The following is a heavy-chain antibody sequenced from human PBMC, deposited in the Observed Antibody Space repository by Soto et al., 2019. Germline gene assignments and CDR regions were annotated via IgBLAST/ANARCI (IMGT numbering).Heavy chain of an antibody. CDR1: GGSISSFY. J-gene: IGHJ4*02. CDR3: ARGFRSGWSGDYFDS. Sequence: QVQLRESGPGLVKPSETLSLTCTVSGGSISSFYLSWSRQSPVRGLEWIGYIYYTGSTHLNPSLKSRVKLSVDTSKDQFSLRLSSVTAADTAVYFCARGFRSGWSGDYFDSWGKRNMVTVSS. CDR2: IYYTGST. D-gene: IGHD6-19*01. V-gene: IGHV4-59*01.